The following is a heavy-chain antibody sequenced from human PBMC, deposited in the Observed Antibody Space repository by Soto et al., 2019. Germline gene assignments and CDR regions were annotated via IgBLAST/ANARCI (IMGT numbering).Heavy chain of an antibody. J-gene: IGHJ6*02. CDR2: ISYDGSNQ. CDR1: GFTFSSYG. CDR3: EKDEQLVDHADYYYDGMDG. Sequence: QVQLVESGGGVVQPGRSLRLSCAASGFTFSSYGMHWVRQAPGKGLEWVAVISYDGSNQYYADSVKGRFTISRDNSKNTLYLQMNSLRDEDTAVYYCEKDEQLVDHADYYYDGMDGWGQGTTVTVSS. D-gene: IGHD6-6*01. V-gene: IGHV3-30*18.